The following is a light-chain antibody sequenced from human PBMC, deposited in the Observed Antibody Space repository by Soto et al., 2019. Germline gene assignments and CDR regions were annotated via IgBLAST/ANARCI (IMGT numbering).Light chain of an antibody. CDR3: GTWDRNLSAEV. J-gene: IGLJ3*02. Sequence: QSVLTQPPSVSAAPGQRVTISCSRSSSNIGNDYVSWYQQFPGRAPKLLIYDSYKRPSGIPDRFSGSRSGTSATLGITGLQTGDEADYYCGTWDRNLSAEVFGGGTKLTVL. CDR2: DSY. V-gene: IGLV1-51*01. CDR1: SSNIGNDY.